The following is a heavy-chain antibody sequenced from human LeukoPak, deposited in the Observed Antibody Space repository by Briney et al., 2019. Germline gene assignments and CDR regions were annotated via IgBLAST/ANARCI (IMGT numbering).Heavy chain of an antibody. D-gene: IGHD1-26*01. CDR2: ISAYNGNT. Sequence: ASVKVSCKASGYTFTSYGISWVRQAPGQGLEWMGWISAYNGNTNYAQKLQGRVTMTTDTSTSTAYMELRGLRSDDTAVYHCARDQCELLLRGYFDYWGQGTLVTVSS. CDR1: GYTFTSYG. V-gene: IGHV1-18*01. CDR3: ARDQCELLLRGYFDY. J-gene: IGHJ4*02.